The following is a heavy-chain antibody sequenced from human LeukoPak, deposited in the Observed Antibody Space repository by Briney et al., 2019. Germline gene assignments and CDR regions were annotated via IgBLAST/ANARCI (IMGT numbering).Heavy chain of an antibody. CDR3: ARAGIAVAGFDY. CDR2: ISSSSSYI. Sequence: TSGGSLRLSCAASGFTFSSYSMNWVRQAPGKGLEWVSSISSSSSYIYYTDSVKGRFTISRDNAKNSLYLQMNSLRAEDTAVYYCARAGIAVAGFDYWGQGTLVTVSS. J-gene: IGHJ4*02. CDR1: GFTFSSYS. D-gene: IGHD6-19*01. V-gene: IGHV3-21*01.